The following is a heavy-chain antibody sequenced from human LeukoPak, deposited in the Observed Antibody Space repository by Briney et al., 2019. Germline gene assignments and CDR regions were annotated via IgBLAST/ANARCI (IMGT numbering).Heavy chain of an antibody. CDR3: ARESGYYYGNFDY. CDR1: GYTFTTYG. J-gene: IGHJ4*02. Sequence: ASVKVSCKASGYTFTTYGFSWVRQAPGQGLEWMGWISAYNGNTYYAQRLQGRVTMTTDTSTNTAYMELRSLRSDDTAVYYCARESGYYYGNFDYWGQGTLVTVSS. D-gene: IGHD3-22*01. CDR2: ISAYNGNT. V-gene: IGHV1-18*01.